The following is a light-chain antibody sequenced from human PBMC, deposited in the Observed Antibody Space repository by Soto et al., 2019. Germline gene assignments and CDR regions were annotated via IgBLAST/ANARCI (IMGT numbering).Light chain of an antibody. CDR3: QSYDISLSGWV. CDR1: SSNIGAGYD. Sequence: QSVLTQPPSVSGAPGQRVTISCTESSSNIGAGYDVHWYQQLPGTAPKLLIYGNSNRPSGVPDRFSGSKSGTSASLAITGLQAEYEADYYRQSYDISLSGWVFGGGTKVNVL. CDR2: GNS. J-gene: IGLJ3*02. V-gene: IGLV1-40*01.